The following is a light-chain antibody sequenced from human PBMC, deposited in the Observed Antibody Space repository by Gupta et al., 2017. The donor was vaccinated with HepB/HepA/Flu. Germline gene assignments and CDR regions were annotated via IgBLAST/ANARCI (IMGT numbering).Light chain of an antibody. CDR2: DVS. CDR1: SSDVGGYNY. J-gene: IGLJ2*01. Sequence: QSALTQPASVPGSPGQSIPISCTGTSSDVGGYNYVSWYQQHPRQAPKLIIYDVSNRPSGVSNRFSGSKSGNTASLTISGLQAEEEADYYCSSYTSSSTSDVVFGGGTKLTVL. CDR3: SSYTSSSTSDVV. V-gene: IGLV2-14*01.